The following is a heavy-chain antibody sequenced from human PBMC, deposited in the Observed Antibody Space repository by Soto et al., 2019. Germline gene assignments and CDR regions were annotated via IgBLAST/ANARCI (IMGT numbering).Heavy chain of an antibody. V-gene: IGHV3-23*01. CDR3: AKDIKVGPADHRSQGTWFDY. Sequence: PGGSLRLSCAASGFTFSSYAMSWVRQAPGKGLEWVSAISGSGGSTYYADSVKGRFTISRDNSKNTLYLQMNSLRAEDTAVYYCAKDIKVGPADHRSQGTWFDYWGQGTLVTVSS. D-gene: IGHD2-15*01. CDR1: GFTFSSYA. CDR2: ISGSGGST. J-gene: IGHJ4*02.